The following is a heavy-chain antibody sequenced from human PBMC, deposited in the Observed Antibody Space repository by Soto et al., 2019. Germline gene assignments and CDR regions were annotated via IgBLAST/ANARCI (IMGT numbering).Heavy chain of an antibody. V-gene: IGHV1-2*02. CDR1: GYTFTDYY. Sequence: ASVKVSCKASGYTFTDYYVHGVRQAPGQGLEWMGWINPNTGVTGYAQNFQGRVTMTRDTSISTAYMDLSRLTSDDTAVYYCARKFYYFDYWGQGTLVTVCS. J-gene: IGHJ4*02. CDR3: ARKFYYFDY. CDR2: INPNTGVT.